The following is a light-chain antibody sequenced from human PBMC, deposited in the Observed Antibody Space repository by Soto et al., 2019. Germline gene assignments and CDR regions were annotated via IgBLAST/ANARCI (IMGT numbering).Light chain of an antibody. Sequence: QSVLTQPASVSGSPGQSITISCTGTSSDVGNYNYVTWYQQYPGKAPKLLISDVSYRPSGVSNRFSGSKSGNTASLTISGLQAEDEADYYCSSFKTSTSYVFGTGTKVTVL. V-gene: IGLV2-14*03. CDR1: SSDVGNYNY. CDR2: DVS. J-gene: IGLJ1*01. CDR3: SSFKTSTSYV.